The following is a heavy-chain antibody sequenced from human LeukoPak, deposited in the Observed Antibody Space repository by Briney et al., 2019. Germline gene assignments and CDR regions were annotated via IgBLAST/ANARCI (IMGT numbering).Heavy chain of an antibody. Sequence: GASVKVSCKASGYTFTSYFMHWVRQAPGQGLEWMGGFDPEDGETIYAQKFQGRVTMTEDTSTDTAYMELSSLRSEDTAVYYCATTVDTAMVGEYYFDYWGQGTLVTVSS. J-gene: IGHJ4*02. D-gene: IGHD5-18*01. V-gene: IGHV1-24*01. CDR1: GYTFTSYF. CDR3: ATTVDTAMVGEYYFDY. CDR2: FDPEDGET.